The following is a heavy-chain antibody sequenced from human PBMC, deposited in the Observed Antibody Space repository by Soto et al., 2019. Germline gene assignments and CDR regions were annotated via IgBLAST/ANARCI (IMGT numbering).Heavy chain of an antibody. CDR2: IYYDGSNK. V-gene: IGHV3-33*01. J-gene: IGHJ4*02. Sequence: QVQLVESGGGVVQPGRSLRLSCAAYGFTFSSYGMHWVRQAPGKGLEWVAMIYYDGSNKYYADSVKGRFTISRDNSKNTLFLQMDSLTAEDTAVYYCARDPPTYGDFLFDYWGQGTLVTVSS. CDR3: ARDPPTYGDFLFDY. D-gene: IGHD4-17*01. CDR1: GFTFSSYG.